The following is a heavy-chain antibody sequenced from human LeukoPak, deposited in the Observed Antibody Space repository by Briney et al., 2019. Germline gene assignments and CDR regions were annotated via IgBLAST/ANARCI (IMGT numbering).Heavy chain of an antibody. CDR2: INWNGGST. CDR1: GFTFDDYG. D-gene: IGHD3-22*01. CDR3: ASVSGLGSYYDSRGYPDY. V-gene: IGHV3-20*04. J-gene: IGHJ4*02. Sequence: PGGSLRLSCAASGFTFDDYGMSWVRQAPGQGLEWVSGINWNGGSTGYADSVKGRFTISRDNAKNSLYLQMNSLRAEDTALYYCASVSGLGSYYDSRGYPDYWGQGTLVTVSS.